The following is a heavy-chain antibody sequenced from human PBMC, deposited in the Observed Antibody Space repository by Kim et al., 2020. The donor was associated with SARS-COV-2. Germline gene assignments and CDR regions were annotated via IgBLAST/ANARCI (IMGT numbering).Heavy chain of an antibody. D-gene: IGHD3-3*01. CDR3: ARGGQYYAPKQDY. V-gene: IGHV1-8*01. J-gene: IGHJ4*02. Sequence: CARKVQGRVTRARNTSISTAYMELSSLRSEDTAVYYCARGGQYYAPKQDYWGQGTLVTVSS.